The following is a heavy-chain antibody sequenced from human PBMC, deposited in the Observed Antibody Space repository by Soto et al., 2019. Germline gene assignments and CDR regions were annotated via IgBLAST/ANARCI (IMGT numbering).Heavy chain of an antibody. CDR3: ARGVQH. V-gene: IGHV4-4*02. CDR2: IYYSGST. CDR1: GGSISSSNW. Sequence: PSETLSLTCAVSGGSISSSNWWSWVRQPPGKGLEWIGEIYYSGSTYYNPSLKSRVTISVETSKNQFSLKLSSVTAADTAVYYCARGVQHWGQGTLVTVSS. J-gene: IGHJ1*01.